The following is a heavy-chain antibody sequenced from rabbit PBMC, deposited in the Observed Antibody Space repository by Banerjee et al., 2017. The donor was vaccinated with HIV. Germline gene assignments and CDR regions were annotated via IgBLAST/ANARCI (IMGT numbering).Heavy chain of an antibody. CDR2: IDNDSSGST. J-gene: IGHJ4*01. V-gene: IGHV1S45*01. CDR3: ARGGVGDAGYAAMPL. CDR1: GFSFSKNYV. Sequence: QEQLKETGGGLVKPEGSLTLTCTASGFSFSKNYVMCWVRQAPGKGLEWIACIDNDSSGSTYYASWAKGRFTISKTSSTTVTLQMTSLTAADTATYFCARGGVGDAGYAAMPLWGPGTLVTVS. D-gene: IGHD3-3*01.